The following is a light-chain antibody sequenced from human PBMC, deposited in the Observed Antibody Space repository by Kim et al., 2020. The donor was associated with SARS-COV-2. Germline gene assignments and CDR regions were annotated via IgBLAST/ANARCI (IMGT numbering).Light chain of an antibody. CDR2: VNSDGSR. Sequence: ASFRLTCTLSSGNSNDAISWLQRQPGKGPRHRMKVNSDGSRRQGDGIPDRLSGTSCGAERYLTVSSLQSEDEADYYCQTWRAGVSVFGGGTRLTVL. V-gene: IGLV4-69*01. CDR3: QTWRAGVSV. CDR1: SGNSNDA. J-gene: IGLJ3*02.